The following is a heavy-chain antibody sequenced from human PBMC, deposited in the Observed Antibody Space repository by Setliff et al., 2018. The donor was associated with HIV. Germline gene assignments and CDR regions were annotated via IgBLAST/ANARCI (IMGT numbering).Heavy chain of an antibody. CDR2: VDPADGET. CDR3: ATMAENNYDFWSAYYRWFDP. V-gene: IGHV1-69-2*01. Sequence: ASVKVSCKASGFTFTGYYLHWVRQAPGKGLEWMGRVDPADGETRIAEKFQGRVTLTAETSKDTAYMELSSLRYEDTAVYYCATMAENNYDFWSAYYRWFDPWGQGTLVTVSS. CDR1: GFTFTGYY. J-gene: IGHJ5*02. D-gene: IGHD3-3*01.